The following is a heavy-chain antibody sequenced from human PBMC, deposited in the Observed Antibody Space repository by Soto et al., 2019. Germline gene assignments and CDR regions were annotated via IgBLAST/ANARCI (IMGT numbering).Heavy chain of an antibody. CDR3: ARDSREAARLWGMDV. J-gene: IGHJ6*02. CDR2: ISYDGSNK. D-gene: IGHD6-6*01. V-gene: IGHV3-30-3*01. Sequence: ESGGGVVQPGRSLRLSCAASGFTFSSYAMHWVRQAPGKGLEWVAVISYDGSNKYHADSVKGRFTISRDNSKNTLYLQMNSLRAEDTAVYYCARDSREAARLWGMDVWGQGTTVTVSS. CDR1: GFTFSSYA.